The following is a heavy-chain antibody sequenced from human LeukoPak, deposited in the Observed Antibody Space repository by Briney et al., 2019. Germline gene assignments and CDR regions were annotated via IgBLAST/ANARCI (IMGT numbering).Heavy chain of an antibody. CDR3: AIGSGYYDSREAFDI. Sequence: PGGSLRLSCAASGFTFSSYSMNWVRQAPGKGLEWVSSISSSSSYIYYADSVKGRFTISRDNAKNSLYLQMNSLRAEDTAVYYCAIGSGYYDSREAFDIWGQGTLVTVSS. J-gene: IGHJ4*02. V-gene: IGHV3-21*01. CDR1: GFTFSSYS. D-gene: IGHD3-22*01. CDR2: ISSSSSYI.